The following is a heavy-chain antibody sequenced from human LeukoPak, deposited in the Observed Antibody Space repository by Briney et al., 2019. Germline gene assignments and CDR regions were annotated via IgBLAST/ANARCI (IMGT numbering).Heavy chain of an antibody. V-gene: IGHV3-49*03. J-gene: IGHJ4*02. CDR1: GFNLGDYA. CDR3: TRDCWQIAGAGDY. Sequence: GGSLRLSCTASGFNLGDYAMRWFPQAPAKGLEWVSFIRCYNYGGTTEYGASVKGRFTISRDDYKNIVYLKMNSLKVEDRALYYCTRDCWQIAGAGDYWGQGTLVTVSS. D-gene: IGHD6-13*01. CDR2: IRCYNYGGTT.